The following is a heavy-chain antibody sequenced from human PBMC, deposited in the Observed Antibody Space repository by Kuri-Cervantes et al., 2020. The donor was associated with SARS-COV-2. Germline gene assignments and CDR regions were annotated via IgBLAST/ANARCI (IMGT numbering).Heavy chain of an antibody. CDR3: ARDLAYDSSGYAFDY. Sequence: SETLSLTCTVSGGSISSGSYYWSWIRQPAGKGLEWIGRIYTSGSTNYNPSLKSRVTISVDTSKNQFSLKLSSVTAADTAVYYCARDLAYDSSGYAFDYWGQGILVTVSS. D-gene: IGHD3-22*01. CDR2: IYTSGST. J-gene: IGHJ4*02. CDR1: GGSISSGSYY. V-gene: IGHV4-61*02.